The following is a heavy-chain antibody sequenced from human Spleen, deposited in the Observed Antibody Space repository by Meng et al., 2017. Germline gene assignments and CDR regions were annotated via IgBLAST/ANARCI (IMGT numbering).Heavy chain of an antibody. Sequence: LQLPGSGPGLVQPSATLPLTCTVSVGSISSSSFYWGWIRQPPGKGLEWIGTIYYSGSTYYNPSLKSRVTISLDTSKNQFSLKLSSMTAADTAVYFCATGLYYYISGTYPGNYFNPWGQGTLVTVSS. V-gene: IGHV4-39*07. D-gene: IGHD3-10*01. J-gene: IGHJ5*02. CDR2: IYYSGST. CDR1: VGSISSSSFY. CDR3: ATGLYYYISGTYPGNYFNP.